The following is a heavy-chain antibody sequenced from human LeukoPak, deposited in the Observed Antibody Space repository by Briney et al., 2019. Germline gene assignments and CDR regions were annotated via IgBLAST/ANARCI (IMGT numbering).Heavy chain of an antibody. J-gene: IGHJ3*02. V-gene: IGHV1-2*02. Sequence: GASVKVSCKASGYTFTGYYMHWVRQAPGQGLEWMGWINPNSGGTNYAQKFQGRVTMTRDTSISTAYMELSRLRSDDTAVYYCARDLKRWLQSDAFDIWGQGTMVTVSS. CDR2: INPNSGGT. CDR1: GYTFTGYY. CDR3: ARDLKRWLQSDAFDI. D-gene: IGHD5-24*01.